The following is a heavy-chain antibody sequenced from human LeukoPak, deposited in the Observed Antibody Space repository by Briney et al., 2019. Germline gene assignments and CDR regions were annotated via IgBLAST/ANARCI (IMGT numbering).Heavy chain of an antibody. Sequence: TSETLSLTCTVSGGSISTSGSLWGWIRQPPGKGLEGIGTIYYSGSTYYSPSLKSRVSISVDTSKNQFSLRLTSVTAADTAVYYCARRTSTGRFDPWGQGTLVTVSS. CDR3: ARRTSTGRFDP. J-gene: IGHJ5*02. CDR2: IYYSGST. CDR1: GGSISTSGSL. V-gene: IGHV4-39*01. D-gene: IGHD1-1*01.